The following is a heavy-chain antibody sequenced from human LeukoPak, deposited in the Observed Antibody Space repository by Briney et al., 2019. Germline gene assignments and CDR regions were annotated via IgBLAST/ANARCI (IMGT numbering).Heavy chain of an antibody. J-gene: IGHJ4*02. CDR1: GFTFSSYG. Sequence: GGSPRLSCAASGFTFSSYGMSWVRQAPGKGLEWVSAISGSGGNTYYADSVKGRFTISRDNSKNTLYLQMNSLRAEDTAVYYCAREMMTGGSGSYLNWGQGTLVTVSS. D-gene: IGHD3-10*01. CDR2: ISGSGGNT. V-gene: IGHV3-23*01. CDR3: AREMMTGGSGSYLN.